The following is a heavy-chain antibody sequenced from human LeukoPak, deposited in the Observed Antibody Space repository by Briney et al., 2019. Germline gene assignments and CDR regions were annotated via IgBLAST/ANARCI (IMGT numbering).Heavy chain of an antibody. CDR2: LSGSGGST. D-gene: IGHD3-10*01. V-gene: IGHV3-23*01. J-gene: IGHJ4*02. Sequence: GGSLRLSCAASGFTFNSYGMSWVRQAPGKGLEWVSALSGSGGSTYYADSVKGRFTISRDNAKNSLYLQMNSLRAEDTAVYYCARWPYGSGSYAFDYWGQGNLVTVSS. CDR1: GFTFNSYG. CDR3: ARWPYGSGSYAFDY.